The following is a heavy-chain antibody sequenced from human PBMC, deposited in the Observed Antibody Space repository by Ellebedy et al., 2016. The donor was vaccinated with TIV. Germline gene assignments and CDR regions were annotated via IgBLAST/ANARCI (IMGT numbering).Heavy chain of an antibody. J-gene: IGHJ1*01. CDR1: GFTFSSYG. V-gene: IGHV3-33*01. D-gene: IGHD2-8*01. Sequence: GESLKISXAASGFTFSSYGMHWVRQAPGKGLEWVAVIWYDGSNKYYADSVKGRFTISRDNAKNSLYLQMNSLRDEDTAVYYCARDLSGHYANNQYFQHWGQGTLVTVSS. CDR3: ARDLSGHYANNQYFQH. CDR2: IWYDGSNK.